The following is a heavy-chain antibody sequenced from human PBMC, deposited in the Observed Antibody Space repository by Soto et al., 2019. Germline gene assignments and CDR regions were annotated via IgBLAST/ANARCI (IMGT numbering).Heavy chain of an antibody. CDR2: ISSSSSTI. V-gene: IGHV3-48*02. CDR3: ARSEEDSTSCYACYYYGMDV. Sequence: PGGSLRLSCAASGFTFSSYSMNWVRQAPGKGLEWVSYISSSSSTIYYADSVKGRFTISRDNAKNSLYLQMNSLRDEDTAVYYCARSEEDSTSCYACYYYGMDVWGQGTTVTVSS. J-gene: IGHJ6*02. CDR1: GFTFSSYS. D-gene: IGHD2-2*01.